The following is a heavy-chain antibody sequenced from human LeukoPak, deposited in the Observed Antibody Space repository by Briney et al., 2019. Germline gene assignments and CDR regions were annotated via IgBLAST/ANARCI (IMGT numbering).Heavy chain of an antibody. V-gene: IGHV3-64D*09. J-gene: IGHJ6*02. CDR2: ISTNGGST. CDR1: GFSFSTYA. D-gene: IGHD2/OR15-2a*01. CDR3: VKVTFAGPVFYYYGMDV. Sequence: PGGSLRLSCSASGFSFSTYAMHWVRQAPGKGLEYVSSISTNGGSTYYADSVKGRFTISRDNSKNTLYLQMSSLRADDTVGYYGVKVTFAGPVFYYYGMDVWGQGTTVIVSS.